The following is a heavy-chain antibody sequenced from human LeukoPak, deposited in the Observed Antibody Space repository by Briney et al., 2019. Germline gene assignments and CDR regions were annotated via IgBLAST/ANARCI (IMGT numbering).Heavy chain of an antibody. CDR2: INPNNGGI. D-gene: IGHD4-17*01. J-gene: IGHJ3*01. CDR1: GYTFTDCY. CDR3: ARRSGGTTTVNDGFEV. Sequence: ASVKVSRKASGYTFTDCYIQWVRQAPGQGLEWLGWINPNNGGIKYAQKFQGRVTVTRDTSISTAYMELNDLRSDDTAVYYCARRSGGTTTVNDGFEVWGQGTMVTVSS. V-gene: IGHV1-2*02.